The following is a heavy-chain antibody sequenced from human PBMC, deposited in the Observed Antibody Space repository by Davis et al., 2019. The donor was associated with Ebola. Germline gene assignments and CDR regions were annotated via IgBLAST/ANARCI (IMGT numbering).Heavy chain of an antibody. D-gene: IGHD3-9*01. V-gene: IGHV3-48*02. Sequence: GESLKISCAASGFTFSSYSMNWVRQAPGKGLEWVSYISSSSSTIYYADSVKGRFTISRDNAKNSLYLQMNSLRDEDTAVYYCARGLRYFDWLSPVMEYGMDVWGQGTTVTVSS. CDR3: ARGLRYFDWLSPVMEYGMDV. J-gene: IGHJ6*02. CDR2: ISSSSSTI. CDR1: GFTFSSYS.